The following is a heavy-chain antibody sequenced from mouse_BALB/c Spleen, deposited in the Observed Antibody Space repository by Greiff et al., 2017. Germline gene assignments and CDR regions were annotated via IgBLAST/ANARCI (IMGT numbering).Heavy chain of an antibody. CDR3: ARSPYGNYKGWFAY. CDR1: GFNIKDTY. D-gene: IGHD2-1*01. V-gene: IGHV14-3*02. Sequence: EVKLVESGAELVKPGASVKLSCTASGFNIKDTYMHWVKQRPEQGLEWIGRIDPANGNTKYDPKFQGKATITADTSSNTAYLQLSSLTSEDTAVYYCARSPYGNYKGWFAYWGQGTLVTVSA. CDR2: IDPANGNT. J-gene: IGHJ3*01.